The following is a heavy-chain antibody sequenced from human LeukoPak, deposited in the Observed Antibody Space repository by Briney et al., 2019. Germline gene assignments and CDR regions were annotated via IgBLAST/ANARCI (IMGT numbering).Heavy chain of an antibody. V-gene: IGHV4-59*01. J-gene: IGHJ6*03. Sequence: PSETLSLTCTVSGGSISSYYWSWIRQPPGKGLEWIGYIYYSGSTNYNPSLKSRVTISVDTSKNQFSLNLSSVTAADTAVYYCARVVGHYDSSGYYYAGHYYYYMDVWGKGTTVTVSS. D-gene: IGHD3-22*01. CDR2: IYYSGST. CDR1: GGSISSYY. CDR3: ARVVGHYDSSGYYYAGHYYYYMDV.